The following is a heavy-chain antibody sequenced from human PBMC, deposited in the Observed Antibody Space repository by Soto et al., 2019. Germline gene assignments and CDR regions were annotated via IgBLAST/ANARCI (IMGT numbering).Heavy chain of an antibody. CDR3: ARVGPLSLQYSSSWYKPFDY. CDR1: GGSISSGGYY. J-gene: IGHJ4*02. D-gene: IGHD6-13*01. CDR2: IYYSGST. Sequence: SETLSLTCTVSGGSISSGGYYWSWIRQHPGKGLEWIGYIYYSGSTYYNPSLKSRVTISVDTSKNQFSLKLSSVTAADTAVYYCARVGPLSLQYSSSWYKPFDYWGQGTLVTVSS. V-gene: IGHV4-31*03.